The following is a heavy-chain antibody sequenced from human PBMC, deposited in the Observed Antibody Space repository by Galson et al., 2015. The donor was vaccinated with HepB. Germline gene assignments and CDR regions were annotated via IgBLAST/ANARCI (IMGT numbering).Heavy chain of an antibody. V-gene: IGHV3-11*06. J-gene: IGHJ4*02. Sequence: SLRLSCAASGFTFSDYYMSWIRQAPGKGLEWVSYISSRSTHTNYADSVKGRFTISRDNAKNSLFLQMHSLTAEDTAVYYCARVWERGYDFDYWGQGTLVTVSS. CDR2: ISSRSTHT. CDR3: ARVWERGYDFDY. D-gene: IGHD5-12*01. CDR1: GFTFSDYY.